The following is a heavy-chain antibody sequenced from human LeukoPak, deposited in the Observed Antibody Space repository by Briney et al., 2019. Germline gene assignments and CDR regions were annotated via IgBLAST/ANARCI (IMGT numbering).Heavy chain of an antibody. J-gene: IGHJ3*02. D-gene: IGHD2-2*01. V-gene: IGHV1-2*02. Sequence: ASVKVSCKASGYTFTGYYMHWVRQAPGQGLEWMGWINPNSGGTNYAQKFQGRVTMTRDTSISTAYMELSRLRSDDTAVYYCARDLADIVVVPAAILGAFDIWGQGTMVTVSS. CDR3: ARDLADIVVVPAAILGAFDI. CDR1: GYTFTGYY. CDR2: INPNSGGT.